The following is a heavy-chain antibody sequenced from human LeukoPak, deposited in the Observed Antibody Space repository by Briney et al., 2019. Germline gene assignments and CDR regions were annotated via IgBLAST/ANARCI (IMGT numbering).Heavy chain of an antibody. Sequence: ASVKVSCKASGYTFTGYYMHWVRQAPGQGLEWMGWINPNSGGTNYAQKFQGRVTMTRDTSISTAYMELSRLRSDDTAVYYCAREGIVVVPAGFDPRGQGTLVTVSS. D-gene: IGHD2-2*01. CDR1: GYTFTGYY. CDR3: AREGIVVVPAGFDP. J-gene: IGHJ5*02. CDR2: INPNSGGT. V-gene: IGHV1-2*02.